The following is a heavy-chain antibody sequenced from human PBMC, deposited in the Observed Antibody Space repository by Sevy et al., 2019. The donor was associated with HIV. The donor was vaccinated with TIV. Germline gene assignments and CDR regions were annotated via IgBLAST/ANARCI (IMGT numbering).Heavy chain of an antibody. CDR2: ISPYNGNT. D-gene: IGHD6-19*01. J-gene: IGHJ4*02. Sequence: ASVKVSCKASGYTFTTYGVTWVRQAPGQGLEWMGWISPYNGNTNYAQNFQDRVTMTTDTATTTAYMELRSLRSGDTAVYYCARQVRPASGYSSGYDFDFWGQGTLVTVSS. CDR1: GYTFTTYG. V-gene: IGHV1-18*01. CDR3: ARQVRPASGYSSGYDFDF.